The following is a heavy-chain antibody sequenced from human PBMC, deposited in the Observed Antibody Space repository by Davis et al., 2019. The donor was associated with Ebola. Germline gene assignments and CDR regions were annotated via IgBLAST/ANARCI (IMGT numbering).Heavy chain of an antibody. CDR3: AREGQGSGYYSDY. V-gene: IGHV3-48*02. J-gene: IGHJ4*02. CDR1: GFTFSDYS. D-gene: IGHD3-22*01. CDR2: INTFSTTI. Sequence: GGSLRLSCAASGFTFSDYSMNWVRQAPGKGLEWVSYINTFSTTIHSADSVKGRFTISRDNAKNSLYLQMNSLTDEDTAVYYCAREGQGSGYYSDYWGQGTLVTVSS.